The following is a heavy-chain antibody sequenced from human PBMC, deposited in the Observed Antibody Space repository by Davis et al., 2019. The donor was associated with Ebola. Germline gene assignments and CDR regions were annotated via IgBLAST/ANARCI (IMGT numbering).Heavy chain of an antibody. CDR1: GGSMDSSTFY. CDR3: ARPSEAVWFGDLAWGFDP. V-gene: IGHV4-39*01. Sequence: SETLSLTCTVSGGSMDSSTFYWAWIRQPPGGGLEWIGSIYYAGTTYYNPSLKSRVAISVNTSKNQYSLKLDSVTAADTAVYYCARPSEAVWFGDLAWGFDPWGQGTLVTVSS. CDR2: IYYAGTT. D-gene: IGHD3-10*01. J-gene: IGHJ5*02.